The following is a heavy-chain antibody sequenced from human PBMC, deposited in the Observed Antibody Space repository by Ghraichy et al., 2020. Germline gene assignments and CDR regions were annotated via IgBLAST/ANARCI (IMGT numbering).Heavy chain of an antibody. V-gene: IGHV4-61*02. CDR2: ISTSGST. J-gene: IGHJ4*02. CDR3: ARDSIRPYCVDINCAYYFDR. CDR1: GGSISSGTHY. Sequence: SQTLSLTCTVSGGSISSGTHYWTWIRQPAGKGLEWIGRISTSGSTNYNPSLKSRVSMSVDTSNNQFSLKLSSVTAADTAVYYCARDSIRPYCVDINCAYYFDRWGQGTLVTVSS. D-gene: IGHD2-21*01.